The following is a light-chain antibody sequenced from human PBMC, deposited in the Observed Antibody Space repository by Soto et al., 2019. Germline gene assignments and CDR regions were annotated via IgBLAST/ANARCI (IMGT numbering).Light chain of an antibody. J-gene: IGKJ5*01. CDR1: QSISSY. V-gene: IGKV1-39*01. CDR3: QQYKNWPL. CDR2: AAS. Sequence: DIQMSQSPSSLSASEGDRVTITCRSSQSISSYLNWYQQKPGKAPKLLIYAASSLQSGAPSRFSGSGFGTEFTLTISSLQSEDFAVYYCQQYKNWPLFGQGTRLEIK.